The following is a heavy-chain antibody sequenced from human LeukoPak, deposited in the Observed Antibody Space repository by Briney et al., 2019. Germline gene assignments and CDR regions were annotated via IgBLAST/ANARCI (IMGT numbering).Heavy chain of an antibody. Sequence: GASVKVSCKASGYTFTSYGISWVRQAPGQGLEWMGWISAYNGNTNYAQKLQGRVTMTTDTSTSTAYMELRSLRSDDTAVYYCARDGSLSYYGSGSYTSGYYNDAFDIWGQGTMVTVSS. D-gene: IGHD3-10*01. CDR1: GYTFTSYG. CDR2: ISAYNGNT. CDR3: ARDGSLSYYGSGSYTSGYYNDAFDI. J-gene: IGHJ3*02. V-gene: IGHV1-18*01.